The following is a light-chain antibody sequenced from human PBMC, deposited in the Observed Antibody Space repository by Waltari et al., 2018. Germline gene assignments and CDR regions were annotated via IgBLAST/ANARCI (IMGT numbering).Light chain of an antibody. V-gene: IGKV3-15*01. CDR2: GAS. CDR1: QCVSSN. Sequence: EIVMTPAPATLSVSPGEGATLSCRASQCVSSNLAGYQQKPGQAPRLLIYGASTRATGIPARFSGSGAGTEFTLTISSLQSEDFAVYYCQQYNNWPPITFGQGTRLEIK. J-gene: IGKJ5*01. CDR3: QQYNNWPPIT.